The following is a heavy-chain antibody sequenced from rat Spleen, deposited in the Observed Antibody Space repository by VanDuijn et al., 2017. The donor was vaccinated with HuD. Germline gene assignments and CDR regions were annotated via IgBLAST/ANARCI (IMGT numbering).Heavy chain of an antibody. CDR2: IYPDGSNT. V-gene: IGHV5-35*01. D-gene: IGHD1-4*01. J-gene: IGHJ2*01. Sequence: EVQLVESGGGLVQPGSPLKLSCAASGFTFSSNWLNWIRQAPGKGLEWVATIYPDGSNTYYLDTVKGRFVISKDNAKNTGYLQMNNRRSEDTAMYYGERCDYRGYLDYWGQGVMVTVSS. CDR1: GFTFSSNW. CDR3: ERCDYRGYLDY.